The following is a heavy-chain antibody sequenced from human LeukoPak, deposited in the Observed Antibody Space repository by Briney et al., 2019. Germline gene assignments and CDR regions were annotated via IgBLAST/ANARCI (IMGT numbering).Heavy chain of an antibody. CDR3: ASSRYDSSGYYGIIAY. J-gene: IGHJ4*02. CDR1: GFTFSSYA. D-gene: IGHD3-22*01. V-gene: IGHV3-30*04. CDR2: ITYDGSNK. Sequence: GGSLRLSCAASGFTFSSYAIHWVRQAPGKGLEWLAGITYDGSNKYYADSVKGRFTISRDNAKNSLYLQMNSLRAEDTAVYYCASSRYDSSGYYGIIAYWGQGTLVTVSS.